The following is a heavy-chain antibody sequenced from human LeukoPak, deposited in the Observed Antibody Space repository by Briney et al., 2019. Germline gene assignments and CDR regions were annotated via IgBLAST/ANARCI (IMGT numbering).Heavy chain of an antibody. Sequence: GGSLRLSCAASGFTFSTYAMNWVRQAPGKGLEWVSVISGSGGSTYSADSVKGRFTISRDNSKNTLYLQMNSLRAEDTAVYYCARGLNSYFDYWGQGTLVTVSS. D-gene: IGHD5-24*01. J-gene: IGHJ4*02. CDR2: ISGSGGST. CDR3: ARGLNSYFDY. CDR1: GFTFSTYA. V-gene: IGHV3-23*01.